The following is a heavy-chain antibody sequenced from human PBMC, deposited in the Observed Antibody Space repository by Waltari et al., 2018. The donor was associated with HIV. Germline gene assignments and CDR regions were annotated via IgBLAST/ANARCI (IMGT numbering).Heavy chain of an antibody. V-gene: IGHV4-39*01. CDR1: GCSISSSSYY. J-gene: IGHJ4*02. D-gene: IGHD3-10*01. CDR3: ARHNFRFGAGLSY. Sequence: QLQLQESGPGLVKPSETLSLPCTVSGCSISSSSYYWGWIRQPPGKGLAGIWSIYYRGRPYYNPSLKSRVTISVDTSKNQFSLKLSSVTAADTALYYCARHNFRFGAGLSYWGQGTLVTVSS. CDR2: IYYRGRP.